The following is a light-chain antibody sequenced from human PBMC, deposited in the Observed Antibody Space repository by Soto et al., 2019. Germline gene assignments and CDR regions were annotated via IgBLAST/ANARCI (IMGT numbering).Light chain of an antibody. Sequence: DIQLTQSPSTLSASVGDRVSITCRASQIISSWLAWYQQKPGKAPKLLIYDASSLESGVPSRFSGSGSGTEFTLTISSLQPDDFATYYCQHYNSYSEAFGQGTKV. CDR1: QIISSW. CDR3: QHYNSYSEA. J-gene: IGKJ1*01. V-gene: IGKV1-5*01. CDR2: DAS.